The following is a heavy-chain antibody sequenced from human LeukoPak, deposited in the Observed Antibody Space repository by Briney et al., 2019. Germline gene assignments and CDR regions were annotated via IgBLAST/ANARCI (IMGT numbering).Heavy chain of an antibody. V-gene: IGHV1-24*01. CDR2: LDPEDGET. CDR1: GYTLTELS. CDR3: ATGILNRSGYYRNDY. Sequence: ASVKVSCTVSGYTLTELSMHWVRQAPGKGLEWMGGLDPEDGETIYAQKFQGRVTMTEDTSTDTAYMELSSLRSEDTAVYYCATGILNRSGYYRNDYWGQGTLVTVSS. J-gene: IGHJ4*02. D-gene: IGHD3-22*01.